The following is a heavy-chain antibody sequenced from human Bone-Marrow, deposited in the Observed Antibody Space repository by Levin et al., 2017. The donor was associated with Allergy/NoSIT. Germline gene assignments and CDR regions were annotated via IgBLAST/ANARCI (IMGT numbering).Heavy chain of an antibody. J-gene: IGHJ4*02. D-gene: IGHD2-2*01. CDR1: GFTFSSYD. V-gene: IGHV3-13*04. CDR3: ARVALPRYCTSTSCSDSGYYFDY. CDR2: IGTAADS. Sequence: GGSLRLSCAASGFTFSSYDMHWVRQAPGRGLEWVSAIGTAADSYYSGSLKGRFTVSRDNAKNSSYLQMNSRRAGDTAVYYCARVALPRYCTSTSCSDSGYYFDYWGQGTLVTVSS.